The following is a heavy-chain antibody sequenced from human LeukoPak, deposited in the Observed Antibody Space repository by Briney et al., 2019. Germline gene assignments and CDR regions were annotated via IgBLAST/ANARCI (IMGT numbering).Heavy chain of an antibody. Sequence: SETLSLSCAVYGGSFSGYYWSWIRQPPGKGLEWIGEINHSGSTNYNPSLKSRVTISVDTSKNQFSLKLSSVTAADTAVYYCARFNVYYDILTGYYPPYYYYGMDVWGQGTTVTVSS. CDR2: INHSGST. CDR3: ARFNVYYDILTGYYPPYYYYGMDV. J-gene: IGHJ6*02. V-gene: IGHV4-34*01. D-gene: IGHD3-9*01. CDR1: GGSFSGYY.